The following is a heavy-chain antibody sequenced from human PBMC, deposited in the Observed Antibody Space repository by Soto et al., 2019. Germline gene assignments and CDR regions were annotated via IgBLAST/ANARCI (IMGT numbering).Heavy chain of an antibody. Sequence: PSETLSLTCTVSGGSISSGNYYWSWIRQPPGKGLEWIGYIYYTGSTNCSPSLESRVTISVDTSKNQFSLKLSSVTAADTAVYYCARGRFGELSPFDYWGPGTLVTVSS. CDR1: GGSISSGNYY. J-gene: IGHJ4*02. CDR3: ARGRFGELSPFDY. V-gene: IGHV4-61*01. D-gene: IGHD3-10*01. CDR2: IYYTGST.